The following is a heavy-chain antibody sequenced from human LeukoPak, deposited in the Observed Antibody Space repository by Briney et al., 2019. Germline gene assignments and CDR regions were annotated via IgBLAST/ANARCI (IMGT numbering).Heavy chain of an antibody. V-gene: IGHV1-18*01. Sequence: PGASVTVSCKASGYTFTSYGISWVRQAPGQGLEWMGWISAYNGDTNYAQKLQGRVTLTTDTSPSTAYTELRSLRSDDPAVHYCSSRYGEGVFHEWGQGALDTVPS. CDR3: SSRYGEGVFHE. D-gene: IGHD4-17*01. CDR1: GYTFTSYG. CDR2: ISAYNGDT. J-gene: IGHJ4*02.